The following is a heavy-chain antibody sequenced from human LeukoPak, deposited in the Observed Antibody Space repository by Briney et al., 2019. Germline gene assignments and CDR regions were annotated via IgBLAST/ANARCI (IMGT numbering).Heavy chain of an antibody. CDR3: GRQFGGSSYYYYYMDV. V-gene: IGHV4-39*01. CDR1: GGSISSRSYF. D-gene: IGHD1-26*01. Sequence: SETLSLTCTVSGGSISSRSYFWGWIRQPPGKGLEWIGTIYNSGTTYYNPSLKSRVTISIDTSQNQFSLKLRSVTAADTAVYYCGRQFGGSSYYYYYMDVWGKGTTVTISS. CDR2: IYNSGTT. J-gene: IGHJ6*03.